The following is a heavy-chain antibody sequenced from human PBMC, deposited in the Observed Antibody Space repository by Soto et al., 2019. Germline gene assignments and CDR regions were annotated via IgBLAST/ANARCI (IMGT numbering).Heavy chain of an antibody. CDR2: ISYDGSSK. Sequence: GGSLRLSCASSEFTISSYAIHWVRQAPGKGLEWVAVISYDGSSKYNSDSVKGPFTISRDKSKNTVYLQMHSLTVEDTAVYYCARDAVAMDYWGRGTLVTVSS. J-gene: IGHJ4*02. CDR1: EFTISSYA. D-gene: IGHD6-19*01. CDR3: ARDAVAMDY. V-gene: IGHV3-30-3*01.